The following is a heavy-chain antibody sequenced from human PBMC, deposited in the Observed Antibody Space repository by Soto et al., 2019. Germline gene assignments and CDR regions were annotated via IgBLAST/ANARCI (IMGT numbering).Heavy chain of an antibody. D-gene: IGHD2-15*01. Sequence: GASVKASSKASRGTFNSYTISWLQQAPGQGLEWMGRIIPILGIANYAQKFQGRVTITTDTSTSTAYMELRSLRSDDTAVYYCASARSPVVVVAATEYNLFDPWGQGTLVTVSS. V-gene: IGHV1-69*02. CDR3: ASARSPVVVVAATEYNLFDP. J-gene: IGHJ5*02. CDR1: RGTFNSYT. CDR2: IIPILGIA.